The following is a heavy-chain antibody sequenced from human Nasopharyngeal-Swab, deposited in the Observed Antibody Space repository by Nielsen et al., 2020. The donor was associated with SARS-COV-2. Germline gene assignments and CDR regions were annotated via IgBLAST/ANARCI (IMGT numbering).Heavy chain of an antibody. CDR3: ARQHRSQYYDILTGYYEDYYFDY. V-gene: IGHV4-39*01. D-gene: IGHD3-9*01. CDR1: GGSISSSSYY. J-gene: IGHJ4*02. CDR2: IYYSGST. Sequence: ELLSRTCTASGGSISSSSYYWGWIRQPPGEGLEWIGSIYYSGSTYYNPSLKSRVTISVDTSKNQFSLKLSSVTAADTAVYYCARQHRSQYYDILTGYYEDYYFDYWGQGTLVTVSS.